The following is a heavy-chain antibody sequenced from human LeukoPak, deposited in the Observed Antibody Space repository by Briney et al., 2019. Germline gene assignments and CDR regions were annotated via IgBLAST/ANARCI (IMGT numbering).Heavy chain of an antibody. V-gene: IGHV3-11*04. D-gene: IGHD1-26*01. CDR2: ITSSGITI. Sequence: GGSLRLSCAASGFAFSDYYMTWIRQAPGKGLEWVSYITSSGITIYYADSVKGRFTISRDNAKNSLYLQMNSLRAEDTAVYYCAKDLSFVKGATLYYYYGMDVWGQGTTVTVSS. J-gene: IGHJ6*02. CDR3: AKDLSFVKGATLYYYYGMDV. CDR1: GFAFSDYY.